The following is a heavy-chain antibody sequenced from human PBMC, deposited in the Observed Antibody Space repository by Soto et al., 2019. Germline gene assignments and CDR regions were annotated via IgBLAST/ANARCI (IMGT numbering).Heavy chain of an antibody. J-gene: IGHJ4*02. V-gene: IGHV3-23*01. CDR1: GFTFSSYA. CDR3: AKDGLGYDSSGYYYGY. D-gene: IGHD3-22*01. CDR2: ISGSGGST. Sequence: VGSLRLSCAASGFTFSSYAMSWVRQAPGKGLEWVSAISGSGGSTYYADSVKGRFTISRDNSKNTLYLQMNSLRAEDTAVYYCAKDGLGYDSSGYYYGYWGQGTLVTVSS.